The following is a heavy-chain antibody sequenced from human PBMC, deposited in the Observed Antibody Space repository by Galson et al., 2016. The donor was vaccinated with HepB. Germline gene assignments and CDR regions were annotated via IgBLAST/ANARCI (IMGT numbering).Heavy chain of an antibody. D-gene: IGHD2-15*01. CDR1: EDTFNNYA. Sequence: SVKVSCKASEDTFNNYAISWVRQAPGQGLEWMGRIIPFFKTANYAHGFQGRVTITADESTRTAYMELSSLRSEDTAVYYCAREALGYCSNEGCYSALFDNWGQGTLVTVSS. J-gene: IGHJ4*02. CDR2: IIPFFKTA. CDR3: AREALGYCSNEGCYSALFDN. V-gene: IGHV1-69*13.